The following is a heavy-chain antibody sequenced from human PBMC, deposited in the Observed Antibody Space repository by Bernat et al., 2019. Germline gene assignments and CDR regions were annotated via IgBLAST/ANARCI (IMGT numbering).Heavy chain of an antibody. CDR3: ARDFFIVSTIFSQHECWCHF. V-gene: IGHV3-30-3*01. J-gene: IGHJ4*02. CDR2: ITHDGSNK. Sequence: QVQLVESGGGVVQPGRSLRLSCAASGFSFSSYSMHWVRQAPGKGLEWVSIITHDGSNKYYADSVKGRFTISRDNSKNTVYLQMNSLRADDTAVYYWARDFFIVSTIFSQHECWCHFWGQGTLVIVS. CDR1: GFSFSSYS. D-gene: IGHD5/OR15-5a*01.